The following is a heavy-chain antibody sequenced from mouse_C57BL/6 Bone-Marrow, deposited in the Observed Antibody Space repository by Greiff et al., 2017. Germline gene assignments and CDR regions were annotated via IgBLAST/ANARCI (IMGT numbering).Heavy chain of an antibody. D-gene: IGHD1-1*01. CDR2: IYPGSGST. J-gene: IGHJ2*01. CDR3: ARWGTTVVGKDY. Sequence: QVQLQQPGAELVKPGASVKMSCKASGYTFTSYWITWVKQRPGQGLEWIGDIYPGSGSTNYNEKFKSKATLTVDTSSSTAYMQLSSLTSEDSAVYYCARWGTTVVGKDYWGQGTTLTVSS. CDR1: GYTFTSYW. V-gene: IGHV1-55*01.